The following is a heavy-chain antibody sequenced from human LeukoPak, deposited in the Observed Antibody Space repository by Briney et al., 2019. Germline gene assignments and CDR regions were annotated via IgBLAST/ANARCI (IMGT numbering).Heavy chain of an antibody. CDR2: INSNTGGT. CDR1: GYTFTSYG. Sequence: ASVKVSCKASGYTFTSYGISWVRQAPGQGLEWMGSINSNTGGTNYAQKFQGRVTMTRDTSIRTAYMELSGLRSDDTAVYYCARDRTLGTMVRGVLGYWGQGTVVTVSS. V-gene: IGHV1-2*02. D-gene: IGHD3-10*01. CDR3: ARDRTLGTMVRGVLGY. J-gene: IGHJ4*02.